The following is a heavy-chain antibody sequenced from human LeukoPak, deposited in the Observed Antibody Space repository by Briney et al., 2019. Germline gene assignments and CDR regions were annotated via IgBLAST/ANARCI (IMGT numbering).Heavy chain of an antibody. Sequence: SETLSLTCTVSGGSISSYYWSWIRQPPGKGLEWIGYIYDSGSTNYNPSLESRVTISVDTSKNQFSLKLSSVTAADTAVYYCARGDTYYYDSSGYYRLVNAFDIWGQGTMVTVSS. CDR2: IYDSGST. J-gene: IGHJ3*02. V-gene: IGHV4-59*01. CDR3: ARGDTYYYDSSGYYRLVNAFDI. CDR1: GGSISSYY. D-gene: IGHD3-22*01.